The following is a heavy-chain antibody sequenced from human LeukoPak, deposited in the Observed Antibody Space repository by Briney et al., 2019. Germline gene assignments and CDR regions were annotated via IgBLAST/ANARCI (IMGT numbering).Heavy chain of an antibody. CDR3: ARLIRRIAVVDLDY. CDR2: INSNSGDT. J-gene: IGHJ4*02. V-gene: IGHV1-2*06. Sequence: ASVKVSCKASGYTFTDYYIHWVRQAPGQGLEWKGRINSNSGDTNYAQKFQGRVTMTRDTSINTAYMELSKLRSDDTAVYYCARLIRRIAVVDLDYWGQGTLITVSS. D-gene: IGHD2-15*01. CDR1: GYTFTDYY.